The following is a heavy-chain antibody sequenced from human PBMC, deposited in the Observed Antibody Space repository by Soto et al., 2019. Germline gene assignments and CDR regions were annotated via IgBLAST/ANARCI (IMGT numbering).Heavy chain of an antibody. J-gene: IGHJ4*02. Sequence: SETLSLTCTVSGGSISSYYWSWIRQPPGKGLEWIGYIYYSGSTNYNPSLKSRVTISVDTSKNQFSLKLSSVTAADTAVYYCATSTVVTPSYFDYWGQGTLVTVSS. CDR2: IYYSGST. D-gene: IGHD2-21*02. V-gene: IGHV4-59*08. CDR1: GGSISSYY. CDR3: ATSTVVTPSYFDY.